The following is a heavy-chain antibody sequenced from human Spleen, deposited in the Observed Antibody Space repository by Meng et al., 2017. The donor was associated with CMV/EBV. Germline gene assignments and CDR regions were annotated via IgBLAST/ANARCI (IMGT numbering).Heavy chain of an antibody. CDR2: INQSGIT. J-gene: IGHJ6*02. Sequence: FGGSLSGYFWRWIRQSPGKGLEWIGEINQSGITTYNPSLKSRVTISEDTSKKQVSLNLSSVTAADTAVYFCTRGRADSWQDYGMDVWGQGTTVTVSS. CDR1: GGSLSGYF. CDR3: TRGRADSWQDYGMDV. V-gene: IGHV4-34*01. D-gene: IGHD5-12*01.